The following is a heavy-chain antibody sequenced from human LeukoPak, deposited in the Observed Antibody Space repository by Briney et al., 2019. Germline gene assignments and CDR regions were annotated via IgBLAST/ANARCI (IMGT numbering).Heavy chain of an antibody. CDR3: ARGRYYYGSGDSFDY. Sequence: GASVKVSCKASGYAFTGYYMHWVRQAPGQGLEWMGRIIPILGIANYAQKFQGRVTITADKSTSTAYMELSSLRSEDTAVYYCARGRYYYGSGDSFDYWGQGTLVTVSS. CDR2: IIPILGIA. V-gene: IGHV1-69*04. D-gene: IGHD3-10*01. J-gene: IGHJ4*02. CDR1: GYAFTGYY.